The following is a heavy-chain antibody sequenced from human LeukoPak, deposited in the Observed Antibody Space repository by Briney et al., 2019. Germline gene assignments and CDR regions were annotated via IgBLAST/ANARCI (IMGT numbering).Heavy chain of an antibody. V-gene: IGHV3-23*01. CDR2: ISGSGDNT. Sequence: GGSLRLSCAASGFTFSSYAMSWVRQAPGKGLEWVSGISGSGDNTYYADSAKGRFTISRDNSKFTLYLQMNSLRAEDTALYYCAKERSTDRAWFGELLEWGQGNMVTVSS. CDR1: GFTFSSYA. D-gene: IGHD3-10*01. CDR3: AKERSTDRAWFGELLE. J-gene: IGHJ4*02.